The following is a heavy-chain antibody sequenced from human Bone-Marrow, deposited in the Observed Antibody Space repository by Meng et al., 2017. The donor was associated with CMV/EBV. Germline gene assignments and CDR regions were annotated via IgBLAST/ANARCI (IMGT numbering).Heavy chain of an antibody. J-gene: IGHJ6*02. CDR1: GFTFSNYE. V-gene: IGHV3-48*03. CDR2: ISTSGSTI. D-gene: IGHD3-10*01. CDR3: ARTGYYYGMDV. Sequence: GESLKISCAVSGFTFSNYEMNWVRQAPGKGLEWISYISTSGSTIYYADPVTGRFTISRDNAKNSLYLQMNSLSAEDTAVYYCARTGYYYGMDVWGQGTTVTVSS.